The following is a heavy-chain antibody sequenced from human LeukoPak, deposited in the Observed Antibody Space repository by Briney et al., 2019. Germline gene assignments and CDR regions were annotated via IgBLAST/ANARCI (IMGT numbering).Heavy chain of an antibody. V-gene: IGHV1-24*01. CDR3: ARSFLGVYSSSDFDY. CDR1: GYTLTELS. D-gene: IGHD6-13*01. J-gene: IGHJ4*02. Sequence: ASVKVSCKVSGYTLTELSMHWVRQAPGKGLEWMGGFDPEDGETIYAQEFQGRVTMTEDTSTDTAYMELSSLRSEDTAVYYCARSFLGVYSSSDFDYWGQGTLVTVSS. CDR2: FDPEDGET.